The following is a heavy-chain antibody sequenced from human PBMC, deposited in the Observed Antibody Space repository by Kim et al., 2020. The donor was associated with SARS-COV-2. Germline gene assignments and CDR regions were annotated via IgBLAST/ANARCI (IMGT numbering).Heavy chain of an antibody. CDR1: GFTFSSYA. Sequence: GGSLRLSCAASGFTFSSYAMLWVRQAPGKGLEWVAVISFDGNKYYGDSVKGRFTVSRDNSKNTLYLQMNSLRAEDTAVYYCARQGVRGPTYWFDPWGQGTLVTVPS. V-gene: IGHV3-30*04. CDR3: ARQGVRGPTYWFDP. J-gene: IGHJ5*02. CDR2: ISFDGNK. D-gene: IGHD3-10*01.